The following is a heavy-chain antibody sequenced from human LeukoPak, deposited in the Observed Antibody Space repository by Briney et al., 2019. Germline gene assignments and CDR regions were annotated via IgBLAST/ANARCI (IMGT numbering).Heavy chain of an antibody. CDR3: ASHDYGDLYYFDY. CDR1: GFTVSSNY. Sequence: QAGGSLRLSCAASGFTVSSNYMSWVRQAPGKGLEWVSFIYSGGSTYYADSVKGRFTISRDNSKNTLYLQMNSLRAEDTAVYYCASHDYGDLYYFDYWGQGTLVTVSS. V-gene: IGHV3-66*04. D-gene: IGHD4-17*01. J-gene: IGHJ4*02. CDR2: IYSGGST.